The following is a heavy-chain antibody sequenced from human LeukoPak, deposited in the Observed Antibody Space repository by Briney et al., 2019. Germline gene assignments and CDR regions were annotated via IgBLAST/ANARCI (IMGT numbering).Heavy chain of an antibody. CDR1: GFTFSSYG. J-gene: IGHJ4*02. Sequence: GGSLRLSCAASGFTFSSYGMHWVRQAPGKGLEWVAVIWYDGSNKYYADSVKGRFTISRDNPKNTLYLQMNSLRAEDTAVYYCARVLRDCGGDCYLDYWGQGTLVTVSS. CDR2: IWYDGSNK. V-gene: IGHV3-33*01. D-gene: IGHD2-21*02. CDR3: ARVLRDCGGDCYLDY.